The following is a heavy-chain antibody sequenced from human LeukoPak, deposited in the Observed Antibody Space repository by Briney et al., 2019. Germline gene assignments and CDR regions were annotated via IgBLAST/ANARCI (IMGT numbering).Heavy chain of an antibody. J-gene: IGHJ6*02. CDR1: GGSISSYY. D-gene: IGHD6-13*01. V-gene: IGHV4-59*01. Sequence: SETLSLTCTVSGGSISSYYWSWIRQPPGKGLEWIGYIYYSESTNYNPSLKSRVTISVDTSKNQFSLKLSSVTAADTAVYYCARGIAAAHYYYYGMDVWGQGTTVTVSS. CDR3: ARGIAAAHYYYYGMDV. CDR2: IYYSEST.